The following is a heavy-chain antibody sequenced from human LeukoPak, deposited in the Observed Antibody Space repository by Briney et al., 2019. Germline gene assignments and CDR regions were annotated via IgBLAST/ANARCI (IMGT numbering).Heavy chain of an antibody. CDR1: GVSISSCNW. D-gene: IGHD5/OR15-5a*01. V-gene: IGHV4-4*02. Sequence: SESLSLTCAVSGVSISSCNWWTWVRQPPGKGLEWIGEISHCGDTKYSPSLRTRVTISIDRSKNHLSLNLNSVTAADTAIYYCSTRDQSRTDVVPPDYWGQGTLVTVSS. J-gene: IGHJ4*02. CDR3: STRDQSRTDVVPPDY. CDR2: ISHCGDT.